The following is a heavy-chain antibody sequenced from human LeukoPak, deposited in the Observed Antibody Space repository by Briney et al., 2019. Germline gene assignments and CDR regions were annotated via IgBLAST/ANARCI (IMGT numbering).Heavy chain of an antibody. CDR2: IWYDGSTK. V-gene: IGHV3-33*08. Sequence: GALRLSCAASGLTFSDYYMSWIRQAPGKGLEWVAVIWYDGSTKYYADSVKGRFTISRDNSKNTVYLQMNSLRAEDTAVYYCARGLQYPEDRAFDIWGQGTMVTVSS. D-gene: IGHD4-11*01. CDR3: ARGLQYPEDRAFDI. CDR1: GLTFSDYY. J-gene: IGHJ3*02.